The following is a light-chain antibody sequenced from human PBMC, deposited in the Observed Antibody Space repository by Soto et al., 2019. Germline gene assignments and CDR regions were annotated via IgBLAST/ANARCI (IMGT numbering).Light chain of an antibody. V-gene: IGLV2-8*01. CDR3: SSYADSDIFV. Sequence: QSALTQPPSASGSPGQSLTISCTGTSSDVGGYNYVFWYQQHPGKAPKLMIYEVNKRPSGVPDRFSGSKSGNTASLTVSGLQAEDEADYYCSSYADSDIFVFGGGTKVTVL. CDR2: EVN. J-gene: IGLJ2*01. CDR1: SSDVGGYNY.